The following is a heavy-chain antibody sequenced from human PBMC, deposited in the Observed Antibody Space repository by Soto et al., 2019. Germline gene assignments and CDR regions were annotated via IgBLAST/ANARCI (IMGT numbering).Heavy chain of an antibody. V-gene: IGHV1-45*02. Sequence: QMQLVQSGAEVTKTGSSVTVSCQALGNTFSYRYLHWVRQAPGQALEWMGWIAPFSGDVHYAQKFQERVTLTRDRSINTAYMRMSSLRSEDTAIYSCASGGAGSGPFTWELPDHWGQGTLVTVSS. CDR1: GNTFSYRY. J-gene: IGHJ4*02. CDR2: IAPFSGDV. CDR3: ASGGAGSGPFTWELPDH. D-gene: IGHD1-26*01.